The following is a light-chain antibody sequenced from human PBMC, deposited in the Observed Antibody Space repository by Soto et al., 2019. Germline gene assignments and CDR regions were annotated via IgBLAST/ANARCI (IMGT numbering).Light chain of an antibody. CDR2: DVS. J-gene: IGLJ3*02. CDR1: SSDVGGYNY. V-gene: IGLV2-14*01. Sequence: QSVLTQPASVSGSPGQSITISCIGTSSDVGGYNYVSWYQQHPGKAPKLMIYDVSNRPSGVSNRFSGSKSGNTASLTISGLQAEDEADYYCSSYTSSSTLPWVFGGGTKVTVL. CDR3: SSYTSSSTLPWV.